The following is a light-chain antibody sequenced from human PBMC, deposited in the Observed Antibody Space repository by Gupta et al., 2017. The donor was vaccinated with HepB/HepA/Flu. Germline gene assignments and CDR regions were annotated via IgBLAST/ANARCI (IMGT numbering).Light chain of an antibody. J-gene: IGKJ2*01. V-gene: IGKV1-33*01. CDR3: QQNYDIPGYN. Sequence: DIQMTHSPSSLSASVGDRVTITCQASQDISNYLNWYQQKPGKAPKRLIYDASSWETAVTCRFGGSGCGKHVTFTISRRQQEEIGSYYSQQNYDIPGYNFGQGTKLEIK. CDR2: DAS. CDR1: QDISNY.